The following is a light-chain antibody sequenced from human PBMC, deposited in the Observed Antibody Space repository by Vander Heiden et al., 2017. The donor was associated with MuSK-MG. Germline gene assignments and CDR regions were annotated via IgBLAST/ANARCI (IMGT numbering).Light chain of an antibody. CDR2: DAS. J-gene: IGKJ5*01. V-gene: IGKV1-33*01. CDR3: RQDDNLYP. Sequence: DIQMTQSPSSLSASVGDRVTITCQASQDISNYLNWYQQKPGKAPKLLIYDASNLETGVPSRFSGTGSGTDFTFTSSSLQPEDIATHYWRQDDNLYPFGQGTRLEIK. CDR1: QDISNY.